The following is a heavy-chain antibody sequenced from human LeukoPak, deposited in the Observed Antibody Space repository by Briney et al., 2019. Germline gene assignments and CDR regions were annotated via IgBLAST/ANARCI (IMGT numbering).Heavy chain of an antibody. J-gene: IGHJ6*02. CDR1: GGSISSSSYY. CDR3: AGAWIHYYGSGDRRYYGMDV. CDR2: IYYSGST. V-gene: IGHV4-39*07. D-gene: IGHD3-10*01. Sequence: SETLSLTCTVSGGSISSSSYYWGWIRQPPGKGLEWIGSIYYSGSTYYNPSLKSRVTISVDTSKNQFSLKLSSVTAADTAVYYCAGAWIHYYGSGDRRYYGMDVWGQGTTVTVPS.